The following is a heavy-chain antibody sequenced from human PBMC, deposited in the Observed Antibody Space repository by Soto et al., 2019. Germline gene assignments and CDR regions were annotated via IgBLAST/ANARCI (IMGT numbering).Heavy chain of an antibody. D-gene: IGHD2-15*01. CDR3: ARGYTGYCSGGTCYWFDP. V-gene: IGHV3-30*03. Sequence: GGSLRLSCAASGFTFSNYGIHWVRQAPGKGLEWVAVISYDGSNKYYADSVKGRFTISRDNSKNSLYLQMNSLRAEDTAVYYCARGYTGYCSGGTCYWFDPWGQGTLVTVSS. CDR1: GFTFSNYG. J-gene: IGHJ5*02. CDR2: ISYDGSNK.